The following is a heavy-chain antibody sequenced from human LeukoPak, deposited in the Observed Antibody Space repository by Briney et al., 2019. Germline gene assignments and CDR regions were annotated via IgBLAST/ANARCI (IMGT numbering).Heavy chain of an antibody. CDR3: AKDFTHYYDSRGLYPYFGS. CDR2: IWYDGTNK. CDR1: GFTFSSYA. D-gene: IGHD3-22*01. J-gene: IGHJ4*02. V-gene: IGHV3-33*06. Sequence: GGSLRLSCAASGFTFSSYAMHRVRRSPGKGLEWVAVIWYDGTNKYYADSVKGRFTISRDNSKNTMYLQMNNVRAEDTAVYCCAKDFTHYYDSRGLYPYFGSWGQGTLVTVSS.